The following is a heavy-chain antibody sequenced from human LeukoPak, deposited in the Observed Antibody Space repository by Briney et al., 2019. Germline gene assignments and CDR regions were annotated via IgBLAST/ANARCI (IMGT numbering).Heavy chain of an antibody. Sequence: GGSLRLSCAASGCTFDDYTMHWVRQAPGKGLEWVSLISCDGGSTYYADSMKGRFTISRDNSKNSLYLQMNSLRTEDTALYYCAKDKARRRLLGYFQHWGQGTLVTVSS. CDR3: AKDKARRRLLGYFQH. D-gene: IGHD4-17*01. V-gene: IGHV3-43*01. J-gene: IGHJ1*01. CDR1: GCTFDDYT. CDR2: ISCDGGST.